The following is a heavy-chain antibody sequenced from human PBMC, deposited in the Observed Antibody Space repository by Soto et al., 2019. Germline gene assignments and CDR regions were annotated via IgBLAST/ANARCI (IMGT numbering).Heavy chain of an antibody. J-gene: IGHJ5*02. D-gene: IGHD3-3*01. CDR3: ATRETYYDFWSGYKSHLPNNWFDP. CDR1: GGTFSSYT. V-gene: IGHV1-69*02. CDR2: IIPILGIA. Sequence: GASVKVSCKASGGTFSSYTISWVRQAPGQGLEWMGRIIPILGIANYAQKFQGRVTITADKSTSTAYMELSSLRSEDTAVYYCATRETYYDFWSGYKSHLPNNWFDPWGQGTLVTVSS.